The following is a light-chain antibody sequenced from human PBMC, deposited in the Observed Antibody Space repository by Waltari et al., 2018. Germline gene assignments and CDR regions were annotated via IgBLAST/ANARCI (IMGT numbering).Light chain of an antibody. CDR3: QQYRNLRT. J-gene: IGKJ1*01. CDR2: KAS. CDR1: QSLSNW. Sequence: DIQMTQSPSTLSASVGDRVTITCQASQSLSNWLAWYQQKPGKAPKVLIYKASTLESGVPSRFSGSGSGTEFTLTISSLQPDDFATYYCQQYRNLRTFGQGTKVEIK. V-gene: IGKV1-5*03.